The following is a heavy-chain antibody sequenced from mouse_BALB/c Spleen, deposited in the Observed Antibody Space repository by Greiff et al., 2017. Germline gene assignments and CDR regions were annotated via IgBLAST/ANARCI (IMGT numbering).Heavy chain of an antibody. V-gene: IGHV14-3*02. CDR1: GFNINDTY. D-gene: IGHD1-1*01. Sequence: VQLKESGAELVKPGASVKLSCTASGFNINDTYMHWVKQRPEQGLEWIGRIDPANGNTKYDPKFQGKATITADTSSNTAYLQLSSLTSEDTAVYYCANYGSDYYFDYWGQGTTLTVSS. J-gene: IGHJ2*01. CDR2: IDPANGNT. CDR3: ANYGSDYYFDY.